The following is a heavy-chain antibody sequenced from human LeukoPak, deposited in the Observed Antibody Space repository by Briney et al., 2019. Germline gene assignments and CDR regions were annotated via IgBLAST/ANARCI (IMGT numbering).Heavy chain of an antibody. J-gene: IGHJ4*02. Sequence: GGSLRLSCEASGFTYTTYWMSWVRQAPGKGLQWVANIKRDGSEKYYVDSVKGRFTISRDNAKNSLHLQMSSLRADDTAVYYCAKDRSEGIAAAGGTIDYWSQGTLVTVSS. V-gene: IGHV3-7*01. CDR1: GFTYTTYW. D-gene: IGHD6-13*01. CDR2: IKRDGSEK. CDR3: AKDRSEGIAAAGGTIDY.